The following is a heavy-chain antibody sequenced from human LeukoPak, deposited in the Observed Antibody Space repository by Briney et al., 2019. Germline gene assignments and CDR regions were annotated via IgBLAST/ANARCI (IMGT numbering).Heavy chain of an antibody. V-gene: IGHV3-53*01. Sequence: GGSLRLSCAASGFTVSSNYMSWVRQAPGKGLEWVSVIYSGGSTYYADSVKGRFTISRDNSKNTLYLQMNSLRAEDTAVYYCARYDFWTYYVDVWGKGTTVTVSS. D-gene: IGHD3-3*01. CDR2: IYSGGST. CDR3: ARYDFWTYYVDV. J-gene: IGHJ6*03. CDR1: GFTVSSNY.